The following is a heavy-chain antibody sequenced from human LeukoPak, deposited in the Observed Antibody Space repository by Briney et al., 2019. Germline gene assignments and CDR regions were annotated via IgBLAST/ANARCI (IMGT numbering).Heavy chain of an antibody. D-gene: IGHD1-1*01. V-gene: IGHV3-11*04. CDR2: ISGNGGVI. J-gene: IGHJ4*02. CDR1: GFTFSDNY. Sequence: GGSLRVSCAASGFTFSDNYMTWVRQAPGKGLEWLSYISGNGGVIQYADSVKGRFTISRDNAKNLLYLQMDSLRVEDTAIYYCARDPRTVRIWGQGTLVTVSS. CDR3: ARDPRTVRI.